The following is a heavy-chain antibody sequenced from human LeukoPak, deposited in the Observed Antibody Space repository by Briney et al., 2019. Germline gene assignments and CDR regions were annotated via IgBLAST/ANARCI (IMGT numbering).Heavy chain of an antibody. CDR2: ISGGGEST. Sequence: GGSLRLSCAASGFTFSSYEMNWVRHAPGRGLEWVPHISGGGESTVYPDAVKGRFTISRDNAKNSLYLQMNSLRVEDTGVYYCARRSGRRYEYWGQGVLVTVSP. CDR1: GFTFSSYE. J-gene: IGHJ4*02. D-gene: IGHD5-24*01. CDR3: ARRSGRRYEY. V-gene: IGHV3-48*03.